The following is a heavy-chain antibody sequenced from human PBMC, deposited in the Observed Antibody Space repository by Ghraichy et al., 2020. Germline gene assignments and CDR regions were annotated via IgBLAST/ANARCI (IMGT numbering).Heavy chain of an antibody. D-gene: IGHD1-26*01. CDR1: GGSVSIGSYY. J-gene: IGHJ4*02. CDR2: IYYSGST. CDR3: ARDSGGWGSYDY. V-gene: IGHV4-61*01. Sequence: SETLSLTCTVSGGSVSIGSYYWSWIRQPPGKGLEWIGYIYYSGSTNYNPSLKSRVTISVDTSKNQFSLKLNSVTAADTAVYYCARDSGGWGSYDYWGQGTLVTVSS.